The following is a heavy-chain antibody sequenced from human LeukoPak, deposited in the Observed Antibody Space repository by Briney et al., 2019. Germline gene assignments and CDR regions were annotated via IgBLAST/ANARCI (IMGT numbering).Heavy chain of an antibody. D-gene: IGHD2-15*01. V-gene: IGHV3-53*04. CDR2: IYSGGST. CDR1: GFTVSSNY. CDR3: SIVVVVAALHQFDY. Sequence: GGSLRLSCAASGFTVSSNYMSWVRQAPGKGLEWVSVIYSGGSTYYADSVKGRFTISRHNSKNTLYLQMNSLRAEDTAVYYCSIVVVVAALHQFDYWGQGTLVTVSS. J-gene: IGHJ4*02.